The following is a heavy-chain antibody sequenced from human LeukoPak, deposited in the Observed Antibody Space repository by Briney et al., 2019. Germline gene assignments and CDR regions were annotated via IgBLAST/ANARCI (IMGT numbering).Heavy chain of an antibody. CDR2: INPNSGGT. CDR3: ARAAHIRSSWYSHTDRDY. D-gene: IGHD6-13*01. Sequence: GASVKVSCKASGYTFTGYYMHWVRQAPGQGLEWMGWINPNSGGTNYAQKFQGRVTMTRDTSISTAYMELSRLGSDDTAVYYCARAAHIRSSWYSHTDRDYWGQGTLVTVSS. V-gene: IGHV1-2*02. CDR1: GYTFTGYY. J-gene: IGHJ4*02.